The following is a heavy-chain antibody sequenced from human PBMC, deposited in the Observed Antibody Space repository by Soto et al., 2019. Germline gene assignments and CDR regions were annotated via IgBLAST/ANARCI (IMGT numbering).Heavy chain of an antibody. V-gene: IGHV4-61*01. CDR1: GGSVSSGSYY. CDR3: ARDDCSGGSCYSGDGMAV. J-gene: IGHJ6*02. Sequence: SETLSLTCTVSGGSVSSGSYYWSWIRQPPGKGLEWIGYIYYSGSTNYNPSLKSRVTISVDTSKNQFSLKLSSVTAADTAVYYCARDDCSGGSCYSGDGMAVWGQGTRVTVSS. D-gene: IGHD2-15*01. CDR2: IYYSGST.